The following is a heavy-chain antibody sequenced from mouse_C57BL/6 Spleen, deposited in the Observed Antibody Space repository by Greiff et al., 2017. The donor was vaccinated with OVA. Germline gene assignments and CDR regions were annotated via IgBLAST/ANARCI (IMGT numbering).Heavy chain of an antibody. CDR1: GYTFTSYW. V-gene: IGHV1-55*01. J-gene: IGHJ4*01. Sequence: QVQLKQPGAELVKPGASVKMSCKASGYTFTSYWITWVKQRPGQGLEWIGDIYPGSGSTNYNEKFKSKATLTVDTSSSTAYMQLSSLTSEDSAVYYCARNEGSPYPYAMDYWGQGTSVTVSS. CDR2: IYPGSGST. CDR3: ARNEGSPYPYAMDY.